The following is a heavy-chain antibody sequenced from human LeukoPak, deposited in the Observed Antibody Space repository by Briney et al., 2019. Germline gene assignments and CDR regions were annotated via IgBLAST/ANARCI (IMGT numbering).Heavy chain of an antibody. D-gene: IGHD3-22*01. CDR1: GGSVSSGSNY. J-gene: IGHJ4*02. CDR2: IYYSGST. V-gene: IGHV4-61*01. CDR3: ARGSTYYDSSGQVPFDY. Sequence: SETLSLTCTVSGGSVSSGSNYWSWIRQPPGKGLEWIGYIYYSGSTNYNPSLRSRVTILVDTSKNQFSLKLSSVTAADTAVYYCARGSTYYDSSGQVPFDYWGQGTLVTVSS.